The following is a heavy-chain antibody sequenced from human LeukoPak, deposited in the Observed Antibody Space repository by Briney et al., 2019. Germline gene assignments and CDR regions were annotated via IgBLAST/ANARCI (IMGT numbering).Heavy chain of an antibody. CDR2: IRSDGSAK. Sequence: GGSLRLSCAASGFTFTSYGMHCVRQAPGKGLEWVAFIRSDGSAKYYTDSVKSRFTMSPGKSKNTVYMEINSLRAADTAVYYCAKVDFDYWGQGTLVTVSS. V-gene: IGHV3-30*02. CDR3: AKVDFDY. J-gene: IGHJ4*02. CDR1: GFTFTSYG.